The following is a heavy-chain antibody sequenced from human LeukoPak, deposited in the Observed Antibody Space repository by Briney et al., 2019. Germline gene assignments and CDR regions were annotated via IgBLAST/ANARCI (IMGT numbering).Heavy chain of an antibody. V-gene: IGHV4-59*08. Sequence: WETLSLTSTVSGGSISSYYWSWIRQPPGKGLEWIGYIYYSGSTNYNPSLKSRVTISVDTSKNQFSLKLSSVTAADTAVYYCASRADWPYAFDIWGQGTMVTVSS. CDR3: ASRADWPYAFDI. CDR1: GGSISSYY. J-gene: IGHJ3*02. D-gene: IGHD3/OR15-3a*01. CDR2: IYYSGST.